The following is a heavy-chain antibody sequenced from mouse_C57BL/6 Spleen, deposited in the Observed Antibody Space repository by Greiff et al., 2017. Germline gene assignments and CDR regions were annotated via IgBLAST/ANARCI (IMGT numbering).Heavy chain of an antibody. CDR3: ARGRCPYYAMDY. Sequence: QVTLKESGPGLLQSSQTLSLTCSFSGFSLSTSGMGVSWIRQPSGKGLEWLTHIYWDDDKRYNPSLKSRLTISKDTSSNQVFLKSTSVDTAATATYYCARGRCPYYAMDYWGQGTSVTVSS. V-gene: IGHV8-12*01. CDR2: IYWDDDK. CDR1: GFSLSTSGMG. J-gene: IGHJ4*01. D-gene: IGHD1-1*01.